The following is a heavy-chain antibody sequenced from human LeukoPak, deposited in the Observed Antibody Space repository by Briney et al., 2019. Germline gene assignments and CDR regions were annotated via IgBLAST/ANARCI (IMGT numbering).Heavy chain of an antibody. J-gene: IGHJ6*02. CDR2: IYSGGST. V-gene: IGHV3-66*01. Sequence: GGSLRLSCAASGFTFSSYSMNWVRQAPGKGLEWVSVIYSGGSTYYADSVKGRFTISRDNSKNTLYLQMNSLRVEDTAVYYCARVTDCSSTSCYGYYYYGMDVWGQGTTVTVSS. CDR3: ARVTDCSSTSCYGYYYYGMDV. CDR1: GFTFSSYS. D-gene: IGHD2-2*01.